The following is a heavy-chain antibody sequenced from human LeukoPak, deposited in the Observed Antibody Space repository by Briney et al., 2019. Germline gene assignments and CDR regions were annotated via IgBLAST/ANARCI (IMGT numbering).Heavy chain of an antibody. V-gene: IGHV1-2*02. J-gene: IGHJ3*02. D-gene: IGHD6-19*01. CDR2: INPNSGGT. CDR3: AGPSSGWENDAFDI. CDR1: GYTFTGYY. Sequence: ASVKVSCKASGYTFTGYYMHWVRQAPGQGLEWMGWINPNSGGTNYALKFQGRVTMTRDTSISTAYMELSRLRSDDTAVYYCAGPSSGWENDAFDIWGQGTMVTVSS.